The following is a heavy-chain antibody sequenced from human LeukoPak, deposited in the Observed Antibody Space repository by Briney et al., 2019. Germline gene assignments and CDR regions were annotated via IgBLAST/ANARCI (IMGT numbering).Heavy chain of an antibody. CDR2: IYYSGST. Sequence: GSLRLSCAASGFTFSSYAMSWIRQPPGKGLEWIGSIYYSGSTYYNPSLKSRVTISVDTSKNQFSLKLSSVTAADTAVYYCARTGGPLHDAFDIWGQGTMVTVSS. D-gene: IGHD4-23*01. V-gene: IGHV4-39*01. CDR3: ARTGGPLHDAFDI. CDR1: GFTFSSYA. J-gene: IGHJ3*02.